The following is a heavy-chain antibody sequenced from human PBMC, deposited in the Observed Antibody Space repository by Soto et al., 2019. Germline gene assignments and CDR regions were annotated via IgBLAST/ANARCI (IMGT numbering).Heavy chain of an antibody. J-gene: IGHJ6*02. Sequence: PSETLSLTCTVSGGSIGGSRYSWAWIRQPPGKGLAWIGSFYYSGNTYYDPSLKSRVTISVDTSKNQFSLRLTSVTAADTDVYYCARQTYYSYYGLDVWGQGTTVTVS. CDR3: ARQTYYSYYGLDV. V-gene: IGHV4-39*01. CDR2: FYYSGNT. CDR1: GGSIGGSRYS.